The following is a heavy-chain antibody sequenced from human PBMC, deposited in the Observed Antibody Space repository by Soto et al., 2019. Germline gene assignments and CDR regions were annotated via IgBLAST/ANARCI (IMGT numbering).Heavy chain of an antibody. CDR2: SNGDGSST. V-gene: IGHV3-74*01. J-gene: IGHJ4*02. Sequence: PGGSLRLSSAASGFTFGSYWMDWVRQAPGKGLVWVSRSNGDGSSTTYADSVKGRFTIARDNAKNTLYLQMNSLRVDDTAVYYCSRETLWFGESPKSGGQGTLVTVSS. CDR1: GFTFGSYW. CDR3: SRETLWFGESPKS. D-gene: IGHD3-10*01.